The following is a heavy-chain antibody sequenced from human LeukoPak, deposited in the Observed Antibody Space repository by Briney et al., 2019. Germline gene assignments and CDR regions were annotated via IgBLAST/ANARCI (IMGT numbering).Heavy chain of an antibody. V-gene: IGHV4-59*01. CDR3: ARGASGWYGIESQDY. Sequence: PSETLSLTCTVSGGSISSYYWSWIRQPPGKGLEWIGYICYSGSTNYNPSLKSRVTISVDTSKNQFSLKLSSVTAADTAVYYCARGASGWYGIESQDYWGQGTLVTVSS. CDR1: GGSISSYY. CDR2: ICYSGST. D-gene: IGHD6-19*01. J-gene: IGHJ4*02.